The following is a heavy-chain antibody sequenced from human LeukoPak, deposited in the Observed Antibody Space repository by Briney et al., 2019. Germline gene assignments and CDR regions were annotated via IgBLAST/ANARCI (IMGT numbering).Heavy chain of an antibody. J-gene: IGHJ3*01. CDR1: GFTFSKYA. CDR2: SSSGGSNP. Sequence: GGSLRLSCAASGFTFSKYALVWVRQAPGKGLEWVSASSSGGSNPLYADAVKGRFTISRNNSKNTLYLQMNSLRAEDTAVYYCGRDPNGDYVGAFEFWGRGTMVIVSS. CDR3: GRDPNGDYVGAFEF. D-gene: IGHD4-17*01. V-gene: IGHV3-23*01.